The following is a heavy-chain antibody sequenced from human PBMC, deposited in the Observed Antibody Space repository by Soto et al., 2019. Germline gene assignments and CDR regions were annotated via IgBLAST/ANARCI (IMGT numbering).Heavy chain of an antibody. D-gene: IGHD3-3*01. CDR3: ARDGTIFGWFDP. CDR1: GGTFSSYA. J-gene: IGHJ5*02. Sequence: SVKVSCKASGGTFSSYAISWVRQAPGQGLEWMGGIIPIFGTANYAQKFQGRVTITADESTSTAYMELSSLRSEDTAVYYCARDGTIFGWFDPWGQGTLVTSPQ. V-gene: IGHV1-69*13. CDR2: IIPIFGTA.